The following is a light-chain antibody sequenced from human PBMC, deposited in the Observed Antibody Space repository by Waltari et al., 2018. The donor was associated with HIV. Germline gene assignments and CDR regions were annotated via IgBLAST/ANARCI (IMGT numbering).Light chain of an antibody. J-gene: IGLJ2*01. V-gene: IGLV2-14*01. CDR2: EVS. Sequence: QSALTQPASVSGSPGKSITISCIGSSSDIGAYNFVSWYQQRPGKAPKLMIYEVSDRPLGSANCFSGAKSVITASLTISGLQADDEAYYYCASYTRSGILLFGGGTRLTVL. CDR3: ASYTRSGILL. CDR1: SSDIGAYNF.